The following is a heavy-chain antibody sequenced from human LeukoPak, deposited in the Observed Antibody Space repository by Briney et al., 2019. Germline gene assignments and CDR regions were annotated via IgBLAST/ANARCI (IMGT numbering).Heavy chain of an antibody. CDR3: ARSGYCSGGTCYESAYYYYGMDV. Sequence: SETLSLICTVSGGSISGYYWSWIRQPPGQGPEWIGYMYYSGSTNYNPSLKSRVTMSIDASKNQLSLSLKSVTASDTAVYYCARSGYCSGGTCYESAYYYYGMDVWGQGTTVTVSS. J-gene: IGHJ6*02. CDR2: MYYSGST. D-gene: IGHD2-15*01. CDR1: GGSISGYY. V-gene: IGHV4-59*08.